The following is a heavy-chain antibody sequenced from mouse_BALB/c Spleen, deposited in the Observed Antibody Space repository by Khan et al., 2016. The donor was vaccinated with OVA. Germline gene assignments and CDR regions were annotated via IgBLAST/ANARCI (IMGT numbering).Heavy chain of an antibody. CDR2: ISSGGSYT. V-gene: IGHV5-9-3*01. J-gene: IGHJ2*01. D-gene: IGHD2-4*01. CDR3: ASESRTMITHYFDY. Sequence: DVQLVESGGGLVKPGGSLKLSCAASGFTFSNYAMSWVRQSPEKRLEWVATISSGGSYTYYPDSVKGRFTISSDNAKNTLYLQMSSLRSEDTAMYYCASESRTMITHYFDYWGQGTTLTVSS. CDR1: GFTFSNYA.